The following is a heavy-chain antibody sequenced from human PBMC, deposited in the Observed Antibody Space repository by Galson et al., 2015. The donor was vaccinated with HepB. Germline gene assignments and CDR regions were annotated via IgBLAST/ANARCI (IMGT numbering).Heavy chain of an antibody. D-gene: IGHD6-19*01. J-gene: IGHJ4*02. Sequence: SLRLSCAASGFTFSSYWMSWVRQAPGQGLEWVANIKQDGSEKYYVDSVKGRFTISRDNAKNSLYLQMNSLRAEDTGVYYCASFSGTFDYWGQGTLVTVSS. CDR2: IKQDGSEK. V-gene: IGHV3-7*01. CDR1: GFTFSSYW. CDR3: ASFSGTFDY.